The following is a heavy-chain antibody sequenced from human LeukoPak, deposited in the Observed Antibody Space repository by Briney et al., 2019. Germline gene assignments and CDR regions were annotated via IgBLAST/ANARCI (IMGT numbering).Heavy chain of an antibody. CDR3: AKASLGDYDILTGYYRSYYYYGMDV. CDR1: GFTFSSYA. D-gene: IGHD3-9*01. CDR2: ISGSGGST. Sequence: GGSLRLSCAASGFTFSSYAMSWVRQAPGKGLEWASAISGSGGSTYYADSVKGRFTISRDNSKNTLYLQMNSLRAEDTAVYYCAKASLGDYDILTGYYRSYYYYGMDVWGQGTTVTVSS. V-gene: IGHV3-23*01. J-gene: IGHJ6*02.